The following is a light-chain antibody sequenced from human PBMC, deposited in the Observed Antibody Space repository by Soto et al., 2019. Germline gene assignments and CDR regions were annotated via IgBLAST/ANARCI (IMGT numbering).Light chain of an antibody. CDR2: KAS. CDR1: QDISNY. J-gene: IGKJ1*01. V-gene: IGKV1-5*03. CDR3: QQYNSYSQT. Sequence: DIQMSQSPSSLSASVGDRVTITCQASQDISNYLNWYQQKPGKAPKLLIYKASTLESGVPSRFSGSGSGTEFTLTISSLQPEDFATYYCQQYNSYSQTFGQGTKVDI.